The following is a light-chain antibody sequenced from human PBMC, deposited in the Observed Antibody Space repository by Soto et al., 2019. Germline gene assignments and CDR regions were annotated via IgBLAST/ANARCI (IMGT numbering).Light chain of an antibody. J-gene: IGLJ1*01. CDR3: SSYAGSNNYV. CDR1: SSDVGGYNH. Sequence: QSALTQPPSASGSPGQSVTISCTGTSSDVGGYNHVSWHQQHPGKAPKLMIYEVSKRPSGVPDRFSGSKSGNTASLTVSGLQAEDEADYYCSSYAGSNNYVFGTGTKVTVL. V-gene: IGLV2-8*01. CDR2: EVS.